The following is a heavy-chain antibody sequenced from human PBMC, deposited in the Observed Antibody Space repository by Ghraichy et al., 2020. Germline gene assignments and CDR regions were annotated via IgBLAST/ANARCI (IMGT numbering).Heavy chain of an antibody. CDR2: IYYSGST. CDR1: GGSISSSSYH. V-gene: IGHV4-39*07. CDR3: ARDDITMVRGFDY. D-gene: IGHD3-10*01. Sequence: SETLSLTCTVSGGSISSSSYHWGWIRQPPGKGLEWIGSIYYSGSTYYNPSLKSRVTISVDTSKNQFSLKLSSVTAADTAVYYCARDDITMVRGFDYWGQGTLVTVSS. J-gene: IGHJ4*02.